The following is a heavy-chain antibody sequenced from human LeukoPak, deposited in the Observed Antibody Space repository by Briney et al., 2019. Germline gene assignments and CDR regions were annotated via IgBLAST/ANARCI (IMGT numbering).Heavy chain of an antibody. CDR1: GYTFTGYY. CDR3: ARDDCSGGSCYSRAGWFNWFDP. D-gene: IGHD2-15*01. V-gene: IGHV1-2*02. CDR2: INPNSGGT. J-gene: IGHJ5*02. Sequence: ASVKVSCKASGYTFTGYYMHWVRQAPGQGLEWMGWINPNSGGTNYAQKFQGRVTMTRDTSISTAYMELSRLRSDDTAVYYCARDDCSGGSCYSRAGWFNWFDPWGQGTLVTVSS.